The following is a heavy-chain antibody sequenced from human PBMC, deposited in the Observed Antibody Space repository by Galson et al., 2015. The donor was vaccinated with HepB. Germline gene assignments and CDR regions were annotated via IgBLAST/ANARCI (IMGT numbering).Heavy chain of an antibody. CDR2: IYPGDSST. D-gene: IGHD6-19*01. CDR3: ASGTVAANDNYYYYYGMDV. Sequence: QSGAEVKKPGESLKISCKSSGSSFTTYWIAWVRQMPGKGLEWMGIIYPGDSSTRYIPSFQGQVTISVDKSISTAYLQWSSLKASDTAMYYCASGTVAANDNYYYYYGMDVWGQGTTVTVSS. CDR1: GSSFTTYW. J-gene: IGHJ6*02. V-gene: IGHV5-51*01.